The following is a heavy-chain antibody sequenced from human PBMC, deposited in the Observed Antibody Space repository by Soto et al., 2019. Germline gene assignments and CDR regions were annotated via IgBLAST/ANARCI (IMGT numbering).Heavy chain of an antibody. CDR3: ARDATYYDILTGPVDYMDV. CDR2: INAGNGNT. CDR1: GYTFTSYA. V-gene: IGHV1-3*01. J-gene: IGHJ6*03. D-gene: IGHD3-9*01. Sequence: QVQLVQSGAEVKKPGASVKVSCKASGYTFTSYAMHWVRQAPGQRLEWLGWINAGNGNTNYSQQFQGRVTITRDTSASTAYMELSSLRSEDTAVYYCARDATYYDILTGPVDYMDVWGKGTTVTVSS.